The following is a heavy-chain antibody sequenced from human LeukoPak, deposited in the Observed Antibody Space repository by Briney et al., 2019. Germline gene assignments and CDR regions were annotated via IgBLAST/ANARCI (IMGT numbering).Heavy chain of an antibody. D-gene: IGHD6-13*01. CDR2: INHSGST. V-gene: IGHV4-34*01. J-gene: IGHJ4*02. Sequence: LETLSLTCAVYGGSFSGYYWSWIRQPPGKGLEWIGEINHSGSTNYNPSLKSRVTMSVDTSKNQFSLKLSSVTAADTAVYYCARRRGYSSSPRPVDYWGQGTLVTVSS. CDR3: ARRRGYSSSPRPVDY. CDR1: GGSFSGYY.